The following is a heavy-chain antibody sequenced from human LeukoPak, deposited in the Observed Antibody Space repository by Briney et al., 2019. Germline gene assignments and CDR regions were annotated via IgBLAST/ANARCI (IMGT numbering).Heavy chain of an antibody. Sequence: GGSLRLSCAASGFTVSSNYMSWVRQAPGKGLEWVSVIYSGGSTYYADSVKGRFTISRDNSKNTLYLQMNSLRAEDTAVYYCARDQDYDFWSGYYYYGMDVWGQGTTVTVSS. CDR2: IYSGGST. V-gene: IGHV3-53*01. CDR3: ARDQDYDFWSGYYYYGMDV. D-gene: IGHD3-3*01. CDR1: GFTVSSNY. J-gene: IGHJ6*02.